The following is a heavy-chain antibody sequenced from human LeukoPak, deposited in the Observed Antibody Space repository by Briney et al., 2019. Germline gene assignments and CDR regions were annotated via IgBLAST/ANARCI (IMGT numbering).Heavy chain of an antibody. CDR2: IKQDGSEK. CDR1: GFTFSSYW. Sequence: PGGSLRLSCAAPGFTFSSYWMSWVRQAPGKGLEWVANIKQDGSEKYYVDSVKGRFTISRDNAKNSLYLQMNSLRAEDTAVYYCARDQRSHYYGSGSYSIWGQGTLVTVSS. D-gene: IGHD3-10*01. J-gene: IGHJ4*02. CDR3: ARDQRSHYYGSGSYSI. V-gene: IGHV3-7*01.